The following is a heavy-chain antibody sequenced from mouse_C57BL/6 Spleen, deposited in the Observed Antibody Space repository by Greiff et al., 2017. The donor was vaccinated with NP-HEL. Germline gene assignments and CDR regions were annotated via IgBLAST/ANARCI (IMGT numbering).Heavy chain of an antibody. V-gene: IGHV1-52*01. Sequence: QVQLQQPGAELVRPGSSVKLSCKASGYTFTSYWMHWVKQRPIQGLEWIGNIDPSDSETHYNQKFKDKATLTVDKSSSTAYMQLSSLTSEDSAVYYCARSLYYHVGFDYWGQGTTLSVSS. CDR2: IDPSDSET. CDR1: GYTFTSYW. D-gene: IGHD1-1*01. CDR3: ARSLYYHVGFDY. J-gene: IGHJ2*01.